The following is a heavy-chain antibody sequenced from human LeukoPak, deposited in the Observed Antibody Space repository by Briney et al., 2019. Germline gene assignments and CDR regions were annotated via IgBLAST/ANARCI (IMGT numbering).Heavy chain of an antibody. Sequence: GASLRLSCAASGLTFIHYDMSSIRHPPGKGLDWVSYISSSSCYTNHAHSVKGRYPISRDNAKNSLYLQMNSLRAEDTAVYCCARESLWFGELTDYWGQRTLVTVSS. CDR2: ISSSSCYT. V-gene: IGHV3-11*06. J-gene: IGHJ4*02. D-gene: IGHD3-10*01. CDR1: GLTFIHYD. CDR3: ARESLWFGELTDY.